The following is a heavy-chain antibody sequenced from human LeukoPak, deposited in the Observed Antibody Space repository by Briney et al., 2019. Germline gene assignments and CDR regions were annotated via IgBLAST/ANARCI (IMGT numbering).Heavy chain of an antibody. CDR3: ARHAHGYSSGRFDY. CDR1: GGSINTYY. J-gene: IGHJ4*02. Sequence: SETLSLTCTLSGGSINTYYWSWLRQPPGKGLEWIGYISYSGSTNYNPSLKRPATISVDTSKNQFSPKLSYVTAADTAVYYCARHAHGYSSGRFDYWGQGTLVTVPS. V-gene: IGHV4-59*01. D-gene: IGHD5-18*01. CDR2: ISYSGST.